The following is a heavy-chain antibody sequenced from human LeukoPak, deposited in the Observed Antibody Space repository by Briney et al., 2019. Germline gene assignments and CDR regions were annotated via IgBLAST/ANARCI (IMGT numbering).Heavy chain of an antibody. Sequence: PSETLSLTCTVSGGSISSGGYYWSWIRQHPGKGLEWIGYIYYSGSTYYNPSLKSRVTISVDTSKNQFSLELSSVTAADTAVYYCCGGSSSQRPLDYWGQGTLVTVSS. CDR2: IYYSGST. D-gene: IGHD6-6*01. V-gene: IGHV4-31*03. CDR3: CGGSSSQRPLDY. J-gene: IGHJ4*02. CDR1: GGSISSGGYY.